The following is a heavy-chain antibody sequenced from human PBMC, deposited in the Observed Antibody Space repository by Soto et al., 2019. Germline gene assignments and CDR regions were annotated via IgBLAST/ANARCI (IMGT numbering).Heavy chain of an antibody. Sequence: EVQLLESGGGLVQPGGSLRLSCAASGFTFSSYAMSWVRQAPGKGLEWVSAISGSGLSTYYADSVKGRFTISRDNSKNTMYLQMNSLRPEDTAVYYCAKGRGPYSSSWGREDYWGQGTLVTVSS. CDR3: AKGRGPYSSSWGREDY. J-gene: IGHJ4*02. CDR2: ISGSGLST. D-gene: IGHD6-13*01. V-gene: IGHV3-23*01. CDR1: GFTFSSYA.